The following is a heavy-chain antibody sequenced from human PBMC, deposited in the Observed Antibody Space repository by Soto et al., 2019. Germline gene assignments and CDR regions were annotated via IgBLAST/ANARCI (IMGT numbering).Heavy chain of an antibody. Sequence: SQMLSVTCSVGDGSSSSYYWSWIRQPPGKGLEWIGYIYYSGSTNYNPSLKSRVTISVDTSKNQFSLKLSSVTAADTAVYYCARDTGHYYFAYWGQGTLVTVSS. CDR2: IYYSGST. J-gene: IGHJ4*02. CDR1: DGSSSSYY. CDR3: ARDTGHYYFAY. D-gene: IGHD4-17*01. V-gene: IGHV4-59*01.